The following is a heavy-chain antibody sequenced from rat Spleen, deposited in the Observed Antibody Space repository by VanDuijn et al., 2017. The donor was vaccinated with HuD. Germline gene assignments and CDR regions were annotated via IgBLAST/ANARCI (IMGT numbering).Heavy chain of an antibody. CDR1: GFTFSDYY. CDR3: ATGPRILRLDWFAY. V-gene: IGHV5S10*01. D-gene: IGHD1-6*01. J-gene: IGHJ3*01. CDR2: IIYDGSRT. Sequence: EVQLVESGGGLVQPGRSMKLSCAASGFTFSDYYMAWVRQAPKKGLEWVATIIYDGSRTFYRDSVKGRFTISRDNAKNTLYLQMDSPGSEDTATYYCATGPRILRLDWFAYWGQGTLVTVSS.